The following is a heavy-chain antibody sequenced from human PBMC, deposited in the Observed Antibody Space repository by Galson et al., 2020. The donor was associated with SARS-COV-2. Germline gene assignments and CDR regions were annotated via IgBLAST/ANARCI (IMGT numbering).Heavy chain of an antibody. CDR2: IEYSGDVT. V-gene: IGHV3-23*01. Sequence: GESLKISCAASGFIFRDYDFSWVRQAPGQGLEWVSHIEYSGDVTYSVDSVKGRFTVSRDNSKNMLYLQMTNLKVGDTAIYFCAKHNIRAYDYWGQGSLVTVSS. CDR1: GFIFRDYD. CDR3: AKHNIRAYDY. J-gene: IGHJ4*02. D-gene: IGHD1-26*01.